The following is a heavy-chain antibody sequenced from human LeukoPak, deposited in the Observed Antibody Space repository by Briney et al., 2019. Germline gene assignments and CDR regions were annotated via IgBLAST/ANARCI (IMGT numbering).Heavy chain of an antibody. D-gene: IGHD3-22*01. CDR3: ARGTSLYSSGYYPFYYYYGMDV. CDR1: GGSISSGGYY. CDR2: IYYSGST. J-gene: IGHJ6*02. V-gene: IGHV4-31*03. Sequence: PSETLSLTCTVSGGSISSGGYYWSWIRQHPGKGLEWIGYIYYSGSTYYNPSLKSRVTISVDTSKNQFSLKLSSVTAADTAVYYRARGTSLYSSGYYPFYYYYGMDVWGQGTTVTVSS.